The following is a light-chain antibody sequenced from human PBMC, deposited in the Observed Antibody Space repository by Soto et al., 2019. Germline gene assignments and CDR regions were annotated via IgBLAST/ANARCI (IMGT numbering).Light chain of an antibody. J-gene: IGKJ4*01. CDR1: QGIRHD. Sequence: AVEMTQSPSSLSVSVGDRVTITCRASQGIRHDLGWYQQKPGKAPELLIYAASILQSGVPSRFSGSGSGTDFTLTISSLQPEDFATYYCQQLNSYPLTFGGGTKVDIK. V-gene: IGKV1-6*01. CDR2: AAS. CDR3: QQLNSYPLT.